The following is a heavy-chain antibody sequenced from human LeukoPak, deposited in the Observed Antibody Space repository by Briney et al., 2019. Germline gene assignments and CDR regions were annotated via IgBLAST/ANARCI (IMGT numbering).Heavy chain of an antibody. Sequence: ASVKVSCKASGYTFTNYGVTWVRQAPGQGLEWMGWTSAYNGNTNYAQKFQGRVTMSTDTSTNTAYMELRSLISDDTAMYYCAREGLWFDPRAFDYWGQGTLVTVSS. CDR2: TSAYNGNT. CDR1: GYTFTNYG. V-gene: IGHV1-18*01. J-gene: IGHJ4*02. D-gene: IGHD3-10*01. CDR3: AREGLWFDPRAFDY.